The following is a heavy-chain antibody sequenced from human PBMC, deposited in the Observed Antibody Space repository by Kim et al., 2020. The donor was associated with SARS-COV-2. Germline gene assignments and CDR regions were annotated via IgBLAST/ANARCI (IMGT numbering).Heavy chain of an antibody. V-gene: IGHV3-30*04. CDR3: SSSYSGSYYAPFDY. J-gene: IGHJ4*02. CDR1: GFTFSSYA. CDR2: ISYDGSNK. Sequence: GGSLRPSCAASGFTFSSYAMHWVRQAPGKGLEWVAVISYDGSNKYYVDSVKGRFTISRENSKNTLYLQMKSLRAEDTAVYYCSSSYSGSYYAPFDYWGQGTLVTASS. D-gene: IGHD1-26*01.